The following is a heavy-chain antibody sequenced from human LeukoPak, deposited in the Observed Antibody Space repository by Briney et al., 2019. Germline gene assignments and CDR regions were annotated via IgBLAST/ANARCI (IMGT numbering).Heavy chain of an antibody. CDR3: ARDGDCGGDCSSGMDV. CDR2: ISSSGSTI. J-gene: IGHJ6*02. D-gene: IGHD2-21*02. V-gene: IGHV3-11*01. CDR1: GFTFSDYY. Sequence: GRTLRLSCAASGFTFSDYYISWICQTPGKGLGWVSYISSSGSTIYYADSVKGRFTISRDNAKNSLYLQMNSLRAEDTAVYYCARDGDCGGDCSSGMDVWGQGTTVTVSS.